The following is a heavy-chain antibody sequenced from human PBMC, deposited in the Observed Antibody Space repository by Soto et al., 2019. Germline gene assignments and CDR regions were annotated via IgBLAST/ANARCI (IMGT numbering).Heavy chain of an antibody. V-gene: IGHV1-3*01. Sequence: ASVKVSCKASGYTFTSYAMHWVRQAPGQRLEWMGWINAGNGNTKYSQKFQGRVTITRDTSASTAYMELSSLRSEDTAVYYCARVKGYSSGWTPVTRLVSFDYWGQGTLVTVSS. J-gene: IGHJ4*02. CDR2: INAGNGNT. D-gene: IGHD6-19*01. CDR3: ARVKGYSSGWTPVTRLVSFDY. CDR1: GYTFTSYA.